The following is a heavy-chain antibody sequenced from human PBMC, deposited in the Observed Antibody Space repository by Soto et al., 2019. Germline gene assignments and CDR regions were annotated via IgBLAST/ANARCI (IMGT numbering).Heavy chain of an antibody. D-gene: IGHD6-13*01. CDR3: ARGLAARGYYGMDV. V-gene: IGHV4-59*01. CDR1: GGSISSYY. Sequence: QVQLQESGPGLVKPSETLSLTCTVSGGSISSYYWSWIRQPPGKGLEWIGYIYYSGSTNYNPSLKSRVTISVDTSKNQCSLKLSSVTAADTAVYYCARGLAARGYYGMDVWGQGTTVTVSS. J-gene: IGHJ6*02. CDR2: IYYSGST.